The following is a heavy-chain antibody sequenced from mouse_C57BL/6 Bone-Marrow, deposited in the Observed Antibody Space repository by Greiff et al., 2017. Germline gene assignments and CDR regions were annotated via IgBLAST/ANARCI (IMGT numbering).Heavy chain of an antibody. CDR1: GFTFSSYA. D-gene: IGHD2-3*01. CDR3: TREAGGYYGYYAMDY. CDR2: ISSGGDYI. J-gene: IGHJ4*01. V-gene: IGHV5-9-1*02. Sequence: EVMLVESGEGLVKPGGSLKLSCAASGFTFSSYAMSWVRQTPEKRLEWVAYISSGGDYIYYADTVKGRFTISRDNARNTLYLQMSSLKSEDTAMYYCTREAGGYYGYYAMDYWGQGTSVTVSS.